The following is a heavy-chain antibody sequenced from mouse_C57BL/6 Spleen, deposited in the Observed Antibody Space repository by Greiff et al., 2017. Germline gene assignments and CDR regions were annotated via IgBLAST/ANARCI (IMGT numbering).Heavy chain of an antibody. J-gene: IGHJ1*03. V-gene: IGHV1-81*01. D-gene: IGHD2-3*01. Sequence: VQLQQSGAELARPGASVKLSCKASGYTFTSYGISWVKQRTGQGLEWIGEIYPRSGNTYYNEKFKGKATLTADKSSSTAYMELRSLTSEDSAVYFCARIYDGYSVRYVDVWGTGTTVTVSS. CDR2: IYPRSGNT. CDR1: GYTFTSYG. CDR3: ARIYDGYSVRYVDV.